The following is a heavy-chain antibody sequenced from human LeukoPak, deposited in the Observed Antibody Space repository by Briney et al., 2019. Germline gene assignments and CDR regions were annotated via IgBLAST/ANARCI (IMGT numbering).Heavy chain of an antibody. V-gene: IGHV3-21*01. D-gene: IGHD3-22*01. CDR3: ARGTALYYYDSSGYSNFDY. CDR2: ISSSSSYI. CDR1: GFTFSSYS. Sequence: PGGPLRLSCAASGFTFSSYSMNWVRQAPGKGLEWVSSISSSSSYIYYADSVKGRFTISRDNAKNSLYLQMNSLRAEDTAVYYCARGTALYYYDSSGYSNFDYWGQGTLVTVSS. J-gene: IGHJ4*02.